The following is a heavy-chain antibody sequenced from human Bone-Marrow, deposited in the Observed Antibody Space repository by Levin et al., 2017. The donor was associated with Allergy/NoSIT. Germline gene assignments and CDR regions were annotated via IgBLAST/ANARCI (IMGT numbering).Heavy chain of an antibody. Sequence: GGSLRLSCAASGFTFSSYWMHWVRQAPGKGLVWVSRINSDGSSTSYADSVKGRFTISRDNAKNTLYLQMNSLRAEDTAVYYCARARITMVRGGFDPWGQGTLVTVSS. V-gene: IGHV3-74*01. J-gene: IGHJ5*02. D-gene: IGHD3-10*01. CDR2: INSDGSST. CDR1: GFTFSSYW. CDR3: ARARITMVRGGFDP.